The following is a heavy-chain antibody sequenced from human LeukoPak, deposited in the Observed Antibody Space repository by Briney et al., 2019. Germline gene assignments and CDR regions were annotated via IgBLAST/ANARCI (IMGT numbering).Heavy chain of an antibody. D-gene: IGHD5-12*01. CDR1: GYTFTSYG. J-gene: IGHJ4*02. CDR3: ARSRGYSGYDSFAAY. V-gene: IGHV1-18*01. Sequence: GASVKVSCRASGYTFTSYGISWVRQAPGQGLEWMGWISAYNGNTNYAQKLQGRVTMTTDTSTSTAYMELRSLRSDDTAVYYCARSRGYSGYDSFAAYWGQGTLVTVSS. CDR2: ISAYNGNT.